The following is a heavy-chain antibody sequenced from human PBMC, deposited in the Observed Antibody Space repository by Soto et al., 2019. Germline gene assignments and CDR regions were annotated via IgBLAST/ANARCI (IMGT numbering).Heavy chain of an antibody. CDR2: TYYRSKWNY. V-gene: IGHV6-1*01. CDR1: GDSVSSNSAA. CDR3: ARIPSSSSSDMDV. J-gene: IGHJ6*02. D-gene: IGHD6-6*01. Sequence: PSQTLSLPCAISGDSVSSNSAAWDWIRQSPSRGLEWLGRTYYRSKWNYGYAVSVKSRITIKPDTSKNQFSLQLNSVTPEDTAVYYCARIPSSSSSDMDVWGQGTTVTVSS.